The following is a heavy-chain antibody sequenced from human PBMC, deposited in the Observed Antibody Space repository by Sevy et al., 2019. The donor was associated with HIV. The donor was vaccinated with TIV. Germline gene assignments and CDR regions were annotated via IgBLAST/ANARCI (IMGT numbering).Heavy chain of an antibody. V-gene: IGHV3-23*01. D-gene: IGHD6-13*01. CDR3: PKDRRTSWGRFDC. CDR1: GFTFSTYA. CDR2: ISGVDAST. J-gene: IGHJ4*02. Sequence: GGSLRLSCAASGFTFSTYAMNWVRQAPGKGLEWVSAISGVDASTYYADSVKGRFTISRDNSRNTLYLQMSNLRADDTAVYYCPKDRRTSWGRFDCRGQGTLVTVSS.